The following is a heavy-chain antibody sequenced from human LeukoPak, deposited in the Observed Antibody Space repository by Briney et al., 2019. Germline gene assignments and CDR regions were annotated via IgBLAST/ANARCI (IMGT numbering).Heavy chain of an antibody. V-gene: IGHV3-23*01. D-gene: IGHD3-10*01. Sequence: GGSLRLSCAASGFSFSSHGMSWVRQAPWKGPEWVSSISSGSDYTFYADSVKGRFTISRDNSKNTLYLQMNSLRAGDTAIYHCAKIGVIGNWYYDVWGRGTLVTVSS. J-gene: IGHJ2*01. CDR3: AKIGVIGNWYYDV. CDR2: ISSGSDYT. CDR1: GFSFSSHG.